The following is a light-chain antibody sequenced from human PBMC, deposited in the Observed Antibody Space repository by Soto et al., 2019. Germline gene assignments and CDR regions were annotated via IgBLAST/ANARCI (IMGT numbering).Light chain of an antibody. CDR2: KAS. CDR1: QSISSW. Sequence: DIQITQSPSTLSSSVGDRFTITCRASQSISSWLAWYQQKPGKAPKLLIYKASSLESGVPSRFSGSGSGTEFTLTISSLQPDDFATYYYQQYGTFGQGTKVDIK. V-gene: IGKV1-5*03. J-gene: IGKJ1*01. CDR3: QQYGT.